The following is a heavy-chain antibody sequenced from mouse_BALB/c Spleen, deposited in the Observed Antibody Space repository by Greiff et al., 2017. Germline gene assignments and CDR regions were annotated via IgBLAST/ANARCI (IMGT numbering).Heavy chain of an antibody. Sequence: EVQGVASGGGFVQPGGSLKLSCAASGFTFSSYTMSWVRQTPEKRLEWVAYISNGGGSTYFPDTVKGRFTISRDNAKNTLYLQMSSLKSEDTAMYYCARHLTYDYWFAYWGQGTLVTVSA. CDR3: ARHLTYDYWFAY. D-gene: IGHD2-4*01. J-gene: IGHJ3*01. CDR2: ISNGGGST. V-gene: IGHV5-12-2*01. CDR1: GFTFSSYT.